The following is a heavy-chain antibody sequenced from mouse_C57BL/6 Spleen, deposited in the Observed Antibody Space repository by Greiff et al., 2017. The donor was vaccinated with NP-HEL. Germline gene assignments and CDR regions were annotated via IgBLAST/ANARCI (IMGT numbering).Heavy chain of an antibody. Sequence: EVKLVESGGGLVKPGGSLKLSCAASGFTFSSYTMSWVRQTPEKRLEWVATISGGGGNTYYPDSVKGRFTISRDNAKNTLYPQMSSLRSEDTALYYCARHNGYYEGKNAMDYWGQGTSVTVSS. CDR1: GFTFSSYT. D-gene: IGHD2-3*01. J-gene: IGHJ4*01. CDR3: ARHNGYYEGKNAMDY. CDR2: ISGGGGNT. V-gene: IGHV5-9*01.